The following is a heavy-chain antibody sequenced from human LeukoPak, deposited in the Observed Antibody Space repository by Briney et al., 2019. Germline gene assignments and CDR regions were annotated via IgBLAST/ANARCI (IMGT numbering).Heavy chain of an antibody. V-gene: IGHV4-39*02. D-gene: IGHD3-3*01. CDR3: ARDNSSRITIFGVVEYYYYYGMDV. CDR1: GGSISSSSYY. J-gene: IGHJ6*02. Sequence: PSETLSLTCTVSGGSISSSSYYWGWIRQPPGKGLEWIGSIYYSGSTYYNPSLKSRVTISVDTSKNQFSLKLSSVTAADTAVYYCARDNSSRITIFGVVEYYYYYGMDVWGQGTTVTVSS. CDR2: IYYSGST.